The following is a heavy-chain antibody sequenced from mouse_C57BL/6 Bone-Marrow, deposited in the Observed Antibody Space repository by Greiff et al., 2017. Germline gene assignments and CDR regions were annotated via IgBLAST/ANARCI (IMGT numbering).Heavy chain of an antibody. V-gene: IGHV1-61*01. CDR3: ARGGFAY. CDR1: GYTFTSYW. CDR2: IYPSDSET. J-gene: IGHJ3*01. Sequence: VQLQQPGAELVRPGSSVKLSCKASGYTFTSYWMDWVKQRPGQGPEWIGNIYPSDSETHYNQKFKDKATLTVDKSSSTAYMQLSSLTSEDSAVYYCARGGFAYWGQGTLVTVSA.